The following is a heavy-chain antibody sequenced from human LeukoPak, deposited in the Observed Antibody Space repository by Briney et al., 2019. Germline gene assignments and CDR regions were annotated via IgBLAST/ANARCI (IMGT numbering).Heavy chain of an antibody. Sequence: KPSETLSLTCAVYGGSFSGYYWSWIRQPPGKGLEWIGEINHSGSTNYNPSLKSRVTISVDTSKNQFSLKLSSVTAADTAVYYCANGYSSGWYVDYGMDVWGQGTTVTVSS. V-gene: IGHV4-34*01. CDR2: INHSGST. CDR1: GGSFSGYY. D-gene: IGHD6-19*01. J-gene: IGHJ6*02. CDR3: ANGYSSGWYVDYGMDV.